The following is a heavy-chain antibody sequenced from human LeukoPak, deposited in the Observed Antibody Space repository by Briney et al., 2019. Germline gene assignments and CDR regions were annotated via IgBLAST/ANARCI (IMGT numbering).Heavy chain of an antibody. CDR3: ARDRIYGSGSDHFDY. D-gene: IGHD3-10*01. J-gene: IGHJ4*02. CDR1: GYSISGGYY. CDR2: IYHSGSI. Sequence: SETLSLTCTVSGYSISGGYYWGWIRQPPGKGLEWIGSIYHSGSIYHKPSLKSRVTISVDTSKNQFSLKLSSVTAADTAVYYCARDRIYGSGSDHFDYWGQGTLVTVSS. V-gene: IGHV4-38-2*02.